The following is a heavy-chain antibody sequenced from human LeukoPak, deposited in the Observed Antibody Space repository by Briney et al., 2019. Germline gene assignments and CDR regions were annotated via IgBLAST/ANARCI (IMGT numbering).Heavy chain of an antibody. J-gene: IGHJ4*02. CDR1: GGTFSSYA. V-gene: IGHV1-69*13. Sequence: SVKVSCTASGGTFSSYAISWVRQAPGQGLEWMGGIIPIFGTANYAQKFQGRVTITADESTNTAYMELSSLRSEDTAVYYCARDGGIAAAHYYFDYWGQGTLVTVSS. D-gene: IGHD6-13*01. CDR2: IIPIFGTA. CDR3: ARDGGIAAAHYYFDY.